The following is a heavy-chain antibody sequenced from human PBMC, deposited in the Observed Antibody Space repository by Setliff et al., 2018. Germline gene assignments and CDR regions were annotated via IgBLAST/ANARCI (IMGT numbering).Heavy chain of an antibody. CDR1: GGSISSGSYY. Sequence: SETLSLTCTVSGGSISSGSYYWSWIRQPAGKGLEWIGHIYTSGSTNYNPSLKSRVTISVDTSKNQFSLKLSSVTAADTAVYYCARGLTPTINYYYYYMDVWGRGTTVTVSS. CDR2: IYTSGST. V-gene: IGHV4-61*09. CDR3: ARGLTPTINYYYYYMDV. J-gene: IGHJ6*03. D-gene: IGHD3-9*01.